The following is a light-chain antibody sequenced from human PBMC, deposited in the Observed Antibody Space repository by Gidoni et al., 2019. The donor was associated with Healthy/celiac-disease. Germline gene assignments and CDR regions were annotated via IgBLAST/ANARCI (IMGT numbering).Light chain of an antibody. V-gene: IGKV2-28*01. J-gene: IGKJ1*01. CDR2: LGS. Sequence: DIVMTQSPLPLPVTPGEPASISFRSSQSLLHSNGYNYLDWYLQKPGQSPRLLIYLGSNRASGVPDRFSGSGSGTDFTLKISRVEAEDVGVYYCMQALQRPWTFGQGTKVEIK. CDR1: QSLLHSNGYNY. CDR3: MQALQRPWT.